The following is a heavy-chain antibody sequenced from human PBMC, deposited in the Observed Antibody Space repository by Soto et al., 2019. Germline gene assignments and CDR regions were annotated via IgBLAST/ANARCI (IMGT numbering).Heavy chain of an antibody. J-gene: IGHJ4*02. D-gene: IGHD6-19*01. CDR2: IYYSGST. Sequence: SETLSLTCTVSGGSISSGGYYWSWIRQHPGKGLEWIGYIYYSGSTYYNPSLKSRVTISVDTSKNQFSLKLSSVTAADTAVYYCARAGYSRSSTLAVAGTKALDYWGQGTLVTVSS. CDR1: GGSISSGGYY. V-gene: IGHV4-31*03. CDR3: ARAGYSRSSTLAVAGTKALDY.